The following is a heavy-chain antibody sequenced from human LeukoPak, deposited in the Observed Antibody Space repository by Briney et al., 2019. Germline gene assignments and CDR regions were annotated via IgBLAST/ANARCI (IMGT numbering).Heavy chain of an antibody. CDR3: VGGRGSYGDF. CDR1: GFAFSSYW. J-gene: IGHJ4*02. CDR2: INEDGRSI. Sequence: SGGSLRLSCAVSGFAFSSYWMHWVRHVPGKGLVWVSRINEDGRSISYADSVKGRFTISRDNAKNTLYLQMTSLRVDDTAVYYCVGGRGSYGDFWGQGTLVTVSS. D-gene: IGHD1-26*01. V-gene: IGHV3-74*01.